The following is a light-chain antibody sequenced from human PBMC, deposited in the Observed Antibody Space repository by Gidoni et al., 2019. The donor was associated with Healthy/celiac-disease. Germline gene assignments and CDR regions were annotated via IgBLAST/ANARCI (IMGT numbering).Light chain of an antibody. Sequence: QSALTQPASVSGSPGQPIPISCTGTSRAVGGYNYVSWYQQHPGKAPKLMIYEVSNRPSGVPDRFSGSKSGNTASLTISGLQAEDEADYYCSSYTSSSTWVFGGGTKLTVL. CDR1: SRAVGGYNY. CDR2: EVS. J-gene: IGLJ3*02. CDR3: SSYTSSSTWV. V-gene: IGLV2-14*01.